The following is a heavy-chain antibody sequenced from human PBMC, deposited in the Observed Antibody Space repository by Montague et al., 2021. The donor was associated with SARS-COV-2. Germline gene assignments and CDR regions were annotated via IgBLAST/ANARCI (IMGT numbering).Heavy chain of an antibody. CDR2: ISYHGNT. CDR1: GDSISSSSYD. V-gene: IGHV4-39*01. J-gene: IGHJ4*02. Sequence: SETLSLTCTVSGDSISSSSYDWGWIRRPPGKGLEWIGHISYHGNTNYNRSLKSRVTISIDTSRNQFSLKVSSVTATDTAIYYCARRLDYWDSSGQRRHFDYWGQGTLVTVSS. D-gene: IGHD3-22*01. CDR3: ARRLDYWDSSGQRRHFDY.